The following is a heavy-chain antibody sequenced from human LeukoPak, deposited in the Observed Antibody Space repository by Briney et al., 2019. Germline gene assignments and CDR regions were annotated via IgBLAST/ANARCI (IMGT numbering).Heavy chain of an antibody. V-gene: IGHV1-69*05. J-gene: IGHJ4*02. CDR1: GYTFTSYG. D-gene: IGHD1-26*01. Sequence: SVKVSCKASGYTFTSYGISWVRQAPGQGLEWMGRIIPIFGTANYAQKFQGRVTITTDESTSTAYMELSSLRSEDTAVYYCARGPIVGAESDYWGQGTLVTVSS. CDR3: ARGPIVGAESDY. CDR2: IIPIFGTA.